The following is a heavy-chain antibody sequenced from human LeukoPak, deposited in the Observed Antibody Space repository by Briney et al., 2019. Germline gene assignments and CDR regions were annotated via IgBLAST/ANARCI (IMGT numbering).Heavy chain of an antibody. CDR2: ISYDGSNK. CDR3: AKSGLYCSSTSCDFDY. V-gene: IGHV3-30*18. J-gene: IGHJ4*02. Sequence: PGGSLRLSCAASGFTFSSYGMHWVRQAPGKGLEWVAVISYDGSNKYYADSVKGRFTISRDNSKSTLYLQMDSLRAEDTAVYYCAKSGLYCSSTSCDFDYWGQGTLVTVSS. CDR1: GFTFSSYG. D-gene: IGHD2-2*01.